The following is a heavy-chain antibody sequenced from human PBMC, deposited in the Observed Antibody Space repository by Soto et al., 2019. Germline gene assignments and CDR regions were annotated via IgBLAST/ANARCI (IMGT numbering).Heavy chain of an antibody. Sequence: GGSLRLSXAASGFTFSNAWMSWVRQAPGKGLEWVGRIKSKTDGGTTDYAAPVKGRFTISRDDSKNTLYLQMNSLKTEDTAVYYCTTHFVAAAGTHYYYYGMDVWGQGTTVTVSS. CDR1: GFTFSNAW. J-gene: IGHJ6*02. CDR2: IKSKTDGGTT. CDR3: TTHFVAAAGTHYYYYGMDV. D-gene: IGHD6-13*01. V-gene: IGHV3-15*01.